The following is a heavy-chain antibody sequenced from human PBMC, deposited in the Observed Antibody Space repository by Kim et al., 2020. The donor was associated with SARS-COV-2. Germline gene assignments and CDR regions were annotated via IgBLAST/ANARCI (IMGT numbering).Heavy chain of an antibody. Sequence: GGSLRLSCAASGFTFSSYAMSWVRQAPGKGLEWVSAISGSGGSTYYADSVKGRFTISRNNSKNTLYLQMNSLRAEDTAVYYCAKVGSSGCTSCYSFWGQGTLVTVSS. CDR1: GFTFSSYA. CDR3: AKVGSSGCTSCYSF. CDR2: ISGSGGST. V-gene: IGHV3-23*01. D-gene: IGHD2-2*01. J-gene: IGHJ4*02.